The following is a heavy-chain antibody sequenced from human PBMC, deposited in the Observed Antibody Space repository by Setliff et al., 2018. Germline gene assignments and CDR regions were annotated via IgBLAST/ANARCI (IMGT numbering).Heavy chain of an antibody. V-gene: IGHV4-39*01. J-gene: IGHJ4*02. CDR2: IFCSGRT. CDR3: ARLPNYVWGSPVDY. D-gene: IGHD3-16*01. CDR1: GASITNINYY. Sequence: TSETLSLTCTVSGASITNINYYWGLIRQPPGKGLEWIGSIFCSGRTFYNPSLKSRVTISVDTSKNQFSLTLSSVTAADTAVYYCARLPNYVWGSPVDYWGQGTLVTVSS.